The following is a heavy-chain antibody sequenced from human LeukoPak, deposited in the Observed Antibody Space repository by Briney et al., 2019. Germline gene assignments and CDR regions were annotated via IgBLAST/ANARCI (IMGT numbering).Heavy chain of an antibody. V-gene: IGHV3-7*01. Sequence: PGGSLRLSCAASGFTFSSFWMSWVRQAPGKGLEWGANIKQDGSEKYYVDSVKGRFTISRDNAKNSLYLQMNSLRAEDTAVYYCTRPSTVTTQYSWGQGTLVTVSS. J-gene: IGHJ4*02. CDR1: GFTFSSFW. CDR2: IKQDGSEK. D-gene: IGHD4-17*01. CDR3: TRPSTVTTQYS.